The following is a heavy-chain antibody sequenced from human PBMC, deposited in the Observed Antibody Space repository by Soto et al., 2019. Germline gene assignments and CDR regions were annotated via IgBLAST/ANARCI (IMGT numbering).Heavy chain of an antibody. D-gene: IGHD6-19*01. CDR2: VSSDGETK. CDR3: AKEIEVAGDLDY. V-gene: IGHV3-30*18. CDR1: GFTFSTYG. Sequence: QVRLVESGGGVVQPGRSLRLSCVASGFTFSTYGIHWVRQAPGKGLEWVGVVSSDGETKYYADSVKGRFTISRDNSKNTMYLQMASLRPEDTAVYYCAKEIEVAGDLDYWSHGTLVTVFS. J-gene: IGHJ4*01.